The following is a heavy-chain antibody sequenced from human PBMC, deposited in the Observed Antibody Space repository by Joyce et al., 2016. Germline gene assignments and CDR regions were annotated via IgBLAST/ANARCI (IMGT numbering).Heavy chain of an antibody. J-gene: IGHJ4*02. CDR2: VYYSGST. D-gene: IGHD2/OR15-2a*01. CDR1: GGSISSSSYY. Sequence: QLQLQESGPGLVKPSETLSLTCTISGGSISSSSYYWGWIRQSPGKGLEWIGNVYYSGSTYYHPSLESRVTISVDTSKNQFSLRLNSVTAADTAVYYCARVFPDFDRWGQGTLVTVSS. V-gene: IGHV4-39*07. CDR3: ARVFPDFDR.